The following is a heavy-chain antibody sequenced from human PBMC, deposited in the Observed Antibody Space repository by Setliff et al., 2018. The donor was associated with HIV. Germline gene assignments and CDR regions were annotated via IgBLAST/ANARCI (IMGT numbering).Heavy chain of an antibody. Sequence: SETLSLTCSVSGGSIKSGDYYWSWIRQPPGKGLEWIGEINHRGSTNYNPSLKSRVSISVDTSKNQFSLKLSSVTAADTAVYYCARGYPGIAVAGLSYYYYYYMDVWGKGTTVTVSS. J-gene: IGHJ6*03. V-gene: IGHV4-61*08. D-gene: IGHD6-19*01. CDR2: INHRGST. CDR3: ARGYPGIAVAGLSYYYYYYMDV. CDR1: GGSIKSGDYY.